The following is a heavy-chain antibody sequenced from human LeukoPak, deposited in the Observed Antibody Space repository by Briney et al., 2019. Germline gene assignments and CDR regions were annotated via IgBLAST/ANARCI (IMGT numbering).Heavy chain of an antibody. J-gene: IGHJ4*02. D-gene: IGHD2-15*01. Sequence: PSETLSLTCAVSGYSISSDYYWGWIRQPPGRGLEWIGSIYYSGSTYYNPSLRSRVTISVDKSKNHFFLKLYSVTAADTAAYYWARGGGWTYYFDYWGQGTLVTVSS. CDR3: ARGGGWTYYFDY. CDR1: GYSISSDYY. V-gene: IGHV4-38-2*01. CDR2: IYYSGST.